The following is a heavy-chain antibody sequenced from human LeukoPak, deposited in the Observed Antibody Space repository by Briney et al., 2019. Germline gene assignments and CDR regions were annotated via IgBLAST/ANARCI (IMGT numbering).Heavy chain of an antibody. CDR2: INPNSGGT. CDR1: GYTFTGYY. J-gene: IGHJ5*02. D-gene: IGHD2-21*02. Sequence: ASVKVSCKASGYTFTGYYMHWVRQAPGQGLEWMGRINPNSGGTNYAQKFQGRVTMTRDTSISTAYMELSRLRSDDTAVYYCARDSDVVVTAMGSMSTWGQGTLVTVSS. CDR3: ARDSDVVVTAMGSMST. V-gene: IGHV1-2*06.